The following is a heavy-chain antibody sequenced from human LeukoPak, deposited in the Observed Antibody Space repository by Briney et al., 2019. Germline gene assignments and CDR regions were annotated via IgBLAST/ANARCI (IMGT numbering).Heavy chain of an antibody. Sequence: SVKVSCKASGGTFSSSAISWVRQAPGQGLEWIGRIIPILGIANYAQKFQGRVTITADKSTSTAYMELSSLRSEDTAVYYCARVREDKSEVYFDYWGQGTLVAVSS. CDR2: IIPILGIA. D-gene: IGHD2-15*01. CDR1: GGTFSSSA. CDR3: ARVREDKSEVYFDY. V-gene: IGHV1-69*04. J-gene: IGHJ4*02.